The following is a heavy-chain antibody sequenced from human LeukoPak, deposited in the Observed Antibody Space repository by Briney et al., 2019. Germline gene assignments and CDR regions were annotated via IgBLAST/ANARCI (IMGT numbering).Heavy chain of an antibody. CDR2: MFYNGST. D-gene: IGHD5-18*01. Sequence: NSSETLSLTCTVSGGSISSYYWSWIRQPPGKGLEWIGYMFYNGSTNYNPSLKSRVSISVDTSKNQLSLKVNSVTAADTAVYYCARGGLWGNFDYWGRGTLVTVSS. J-gene: IGHJ4*02. CDR1: GGSISSYY. CDR3: ARGGLWGNFDY. V-gene: IGHV4-59*01.